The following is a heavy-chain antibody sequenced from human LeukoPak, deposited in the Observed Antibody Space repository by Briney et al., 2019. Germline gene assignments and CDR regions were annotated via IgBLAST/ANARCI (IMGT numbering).Heavy chain of an antibody. CDR2: FYKDGST. V-gene: IGHV4-39*07. J-gene: IGHJ6*03. CDR3: ARQYYYYYMDV. CDR1: GGSIRDTSFY. Sequence: SETLSLTCTVSGGSIRDTSFYWGWIREPPGKGLEWIGTFYKDGSTFYNLSLKTRVLISAGTSKNQFSLKLTSVTAADRAVYYCARQYYYYYMDVWGKGTTVTVSS.